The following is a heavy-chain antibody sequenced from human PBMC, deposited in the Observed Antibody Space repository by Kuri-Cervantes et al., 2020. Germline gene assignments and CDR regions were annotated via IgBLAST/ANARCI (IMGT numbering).Heavy chain of an antibody. V-gene: IGHV3-11*01. Sequence: LSLTCAVYGGSFSGYYWSWIRQPPGKGLEWVSYISSSGSTIYYADSVKGRFTISRDNAKNSLYLQMNSLRAEDTAVYYCARELAAAFNFDYWGQGTLVTVSS. CDR3: ARELAAAFNFDY. J-gene: IGHJ4*02. CDR2: ISSSGSTI. CDR1: GGSFSGYY. D-gene: IGHD6-13*01.